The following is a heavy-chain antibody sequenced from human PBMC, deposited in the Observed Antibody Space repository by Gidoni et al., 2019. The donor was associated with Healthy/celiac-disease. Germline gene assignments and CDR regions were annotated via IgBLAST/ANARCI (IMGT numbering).Heavy chain of an antibody. CDR3: TSLSEWELHFDY. V-gene: IGHV3-15*01. CDR2: IKSKTDGGTT. J-gene: IGHJ4*02. Sequence: EVQLVASGGGLVKPGGSLRLSCAASGFTFSNAWMSWVRQAPGKGLEWVGRIKSKTDGGTTDYAAPVKGRFTISRDDSKNTLYLQMNSLKTEDTAVYYCTSLSEWELHFDYWGQGTLVTVSS. CDR1: GFTFSNAW. D-gene: IGHD1-26*01.